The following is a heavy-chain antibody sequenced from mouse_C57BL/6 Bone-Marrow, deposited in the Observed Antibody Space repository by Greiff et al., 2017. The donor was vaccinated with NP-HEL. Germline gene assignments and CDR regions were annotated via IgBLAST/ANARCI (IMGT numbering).Heavy chain of an antibody. CDR3: ARGGYDYGSRDY. CDR1: GYTFTDYY. CDR2: INPNNGGT. J-gene: IGHJ2*01. D-gene: IGHD1-1*01. V-gene: IGHV1-26*01. Sequence: EVKLVESGPELVKPGASVKISCKASGYTFTDYYMNWVKQSHGKSLEWIGDINPNNGGTSYNQKFKGKATLTVDKSSSTAYMELRSLTSEDSAVYYGARGGYDYGSRDYWGQGTTLTVSS.